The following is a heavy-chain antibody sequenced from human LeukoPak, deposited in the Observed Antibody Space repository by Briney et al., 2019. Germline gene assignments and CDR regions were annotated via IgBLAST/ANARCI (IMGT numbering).Heavy chain of an antibody. V-gene: IGHV1-69*05. Sequence: VASVKVSCKASGGTFSSYAISWVRQAPGQGLEWMGEIIPIFGTATYAQKFQGRVTMTRDTSTSTVYMELSSLRSEDTAVYYCARVPYCSNGICYTHYYCDYWGQGTLVTVSS. CDR1: GGTFSSYA. J-gene: IGHJ4*02. D-gene: IGHD2-8*01. CDR3: ARVPYCSNGICYTHYYCDY. CDR2: IIPIFGTA.